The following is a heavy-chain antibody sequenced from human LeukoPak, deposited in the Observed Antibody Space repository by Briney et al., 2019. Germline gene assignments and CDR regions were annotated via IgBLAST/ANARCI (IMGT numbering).Heavy chain of an antibody. CDR1: GGSFSGYY. J-gene: IGHJ4*02. Sequence: SETLSLTCAVCGGSFSGYYWSWIRQPPGKGLEWIGEINHSGSTNYNPSLKSRVTISVDTSKNQFSLKLSSVTAADTAVYYCARAPRKHSSSWYGGLDYWGQGTLVTVSS. V-gene: IGHV4-34*01. CDR3: ARAPRKHSSSWYGGLDY. CDR2: INHSGST. D-gene: IGHD6-13*01.